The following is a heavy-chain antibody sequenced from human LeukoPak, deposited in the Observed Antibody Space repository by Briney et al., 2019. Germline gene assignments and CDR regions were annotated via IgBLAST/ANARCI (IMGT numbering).Heavy chain of an antibody. V-gene: IGHV4-38-2*02. CDR1: GYSISSGYY. CDR3: ARGWDDYSNYYFDY. D-gene: IGHD4-11*01. CDR2: SYHSGST. Sequence: SETLSLTCSVSGYSISSGYYWGWVRQPPGKGLEWIGSSYHSGSTYYKPSLKSRVTISVDTSKNQFSLKPSSVTAADTAVYYCARGWDDYSNYYFDYWGQGTLVTVSS. J-gene: IGHJ4*02.